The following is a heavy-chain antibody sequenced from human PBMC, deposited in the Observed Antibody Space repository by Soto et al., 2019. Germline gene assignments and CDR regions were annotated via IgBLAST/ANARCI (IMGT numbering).Heavy chain of an antibody. J-gene: IGHJ4*02. V-gene: IGHV3-21*06. CDR3: ARESEDLTSNFDY. CDR1: GFTFTRYS. CDR2: ISSTTNYI. Sequence: QRLSCAASGFTFTRYSMNWVRQAPGKGLEWVSSISSTTNYIYYGDSMKGRFTISRDNAKNSLYLEMNSLRAEDTAVYYCARESEDLTSNFDYWGQGTLVTVSS.